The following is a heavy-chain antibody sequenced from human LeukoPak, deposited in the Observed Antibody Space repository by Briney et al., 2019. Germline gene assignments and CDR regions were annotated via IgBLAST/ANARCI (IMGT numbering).Heavy chain of an antibody. CDR3: AKDRALHQFDY. CDR2: ISDSGGST. J-gene: IGHJ4*02. CDR1: GFTFSNYA. Sequence: GGSLRLSCAASGFTFSNYAMNWVRQAPGEGLEWVSSISDSGGSTYYADSVKGRFTISRDNSKNTLFLQMNSLRAEDTAIYYCAKDRALHQFDYWGQGTLVTVSS. V-gene: IGHV3-23*01.